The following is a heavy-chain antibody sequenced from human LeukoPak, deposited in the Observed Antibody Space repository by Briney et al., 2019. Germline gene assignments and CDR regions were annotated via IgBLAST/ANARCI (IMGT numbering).Heavy chain of an antibody. J-gene: IGHJ4*02. D-gene: IGHD6-13*01. V-gene: IGHV1-2*02. CDR3: ARWGKSSSSWYYFDY. CDR1: GYTFTGYY. Sequence: ASVKVSCKASGYTFTGYYMHWVRQAPGQGLEWMGWINPNSGGTNYAQKFQGRVTMTRDTSISTAYMELSRLRSDDTAVYYCARWGKSSSSWYYFDYWGQGTLVTVSS. CDR2: INPNSGGT.